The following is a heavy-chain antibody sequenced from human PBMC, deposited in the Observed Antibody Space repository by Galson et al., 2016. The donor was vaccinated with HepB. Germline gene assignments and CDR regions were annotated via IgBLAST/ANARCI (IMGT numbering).Heavy chain of an antibody. CDR2: IWYDGSNE. D-gene: IGHD5/OR15-5a*01. CDR1: GLTFSSYA. CDR3: VREMSTGEIDDGFDI. V-gene: IGHV3-33*08. J-gene: IGHJ3*02. Sequence: SLRLSCAASGLTFSSYAIHWVRQAPGKGLEWVAIIWYDGSNENYADSVKGRFSISRDNSKKTLSLQMNSLRAEDTAVYYCVREMSTGEIDDGFDIWGQGTMVTVSS.